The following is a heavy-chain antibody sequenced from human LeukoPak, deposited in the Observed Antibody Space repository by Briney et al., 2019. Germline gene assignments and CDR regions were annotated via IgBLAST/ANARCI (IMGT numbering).Heavy chain of an antibody. CDR2: IYHSGST. Sequence: SETLSLTCAVSGGSISSSNWWSWGRQPPGKGLEWIGEIYHSGSTNYNPSLKSRVTMSVDKSKNQFSLKLSSVTAADTAVYYCASGIQLWSETDAFDIWGQGTMVTVSS. J-gene: IGHJ3*02. V-gene: IGHV4-4*02. CDR3: ASGIQLWSETDAFDI. CDR1: GGSISSSNW. D-gene: IGHD5-18*01.